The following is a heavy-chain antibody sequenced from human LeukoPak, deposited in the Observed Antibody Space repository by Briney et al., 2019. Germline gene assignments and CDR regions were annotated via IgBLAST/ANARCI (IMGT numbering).Heavy chain of an antibody. CDR1: GFTFSSYG. J-gene: IGHJ5*02. Sequence: GGSLRLSCAASGFTFSSYGMQWVRQAPGKGLEWVALISYDGSNKHYADSVKGRFTISRDNSKNTLYLQMNSLRAEDTAAYYCAKDGAASWFGEATWGQGTLVTVSS. CDR3: AKDGAASWFGEAT. V-gene: IGHV3-30*18. D-gene: IGHD3-10*01. CDR2: ISYDGSNK.